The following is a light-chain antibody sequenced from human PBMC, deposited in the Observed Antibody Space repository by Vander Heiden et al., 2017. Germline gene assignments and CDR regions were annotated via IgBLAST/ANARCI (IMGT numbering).Light chain of an antibody. CDR2: DSS. CDR3: QQYGSTAYT. Sequence: EIVLTPSPGTLSLSPGERAALSCRASHSIIGTYLAWYQQKPGQAPRLLIYDSSSRATGIPDRFSGSVSGTDFTLTISRLEPEDFAVYYCQQYGSTAYTFGQGTKLEIK. CDR1: HSIIGTY. J-gene: IGKJ2*01. V-gene: IGKV3-20*01.